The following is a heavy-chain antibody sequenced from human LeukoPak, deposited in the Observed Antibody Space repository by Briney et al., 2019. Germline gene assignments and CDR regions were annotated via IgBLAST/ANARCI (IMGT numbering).Heavy chain of an antibody. CDR2: ISYDGSNK. V-gene: IGHV3-30-3*01. Sequence: GSLRLSCAASGFTFSSYAMHWVRQAPGKGLEWVAVISYDGSNKYYADSVKGRFSISRDNSKNTLYLQMNSLRAEDTAVYYCARDSSWYFDYWGQGTLVTVSS. J-gene: IGHJ4*02. CDR1: GFTFSSYA. CDR3: ARDSSWYFDY. D-gene: IGHD6-13*01.